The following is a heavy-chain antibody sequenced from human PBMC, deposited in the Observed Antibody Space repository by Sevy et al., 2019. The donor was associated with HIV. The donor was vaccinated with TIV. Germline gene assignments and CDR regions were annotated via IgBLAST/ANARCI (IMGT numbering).Heavy chain of an antibody. CDR3: ARGLVSKDYGDYYYYGMDV. J-gene: IGHJ6*02. V-gene: IGHV1-69*13. CDR1: GGTFSSYA. Sequence: ASVKVSCKASGGTFSSYAISWVRQAPGQGLEWMGGIIPIFGTANYAQKFQGRVTITADESTSTAYVELSSLRSEETAVYYCARGLVSKDYGDYYYYGMDVWGQGTTVTVSS. CDR2: IIPIFGTA. D-gene: IGHD4-17*01.